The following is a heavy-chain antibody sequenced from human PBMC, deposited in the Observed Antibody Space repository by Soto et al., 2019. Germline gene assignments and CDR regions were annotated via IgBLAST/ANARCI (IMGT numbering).Heavy chain of an antibody. V-gene: IGHV1-8*01. CDR3: ARAVRAGDCWSGYYTWFDP. CDR1: GYTFTSYD. CDR2: MNPNSGNT. D-gene: IGHD3-3*01. J-gene: IGHJ5*02. Sequence: QVQLVQSGAEVKKPGASVKVSCKASGYTFTSYDINWVRQATGQGLEWMGWMNPNSGNTGYAQKFQGRVTMTRNTSISTAYMELSSLRSEDTAVYYCARAVRAGDCWSGYYTWFDPWGQGPLVTVSS.